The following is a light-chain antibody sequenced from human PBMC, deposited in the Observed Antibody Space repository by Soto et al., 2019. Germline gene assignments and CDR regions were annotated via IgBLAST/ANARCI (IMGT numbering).Light chain of an antibody. J-gene: IGKJ1*01. V-gene: IGKV3-11*01. CDR3: QQRSNWPRT. CDR1: QSVSFY. Sequence: EIVMTQSPATLSVSPGETATLSCRASQSVSFYLGWYQQKPGQAPRLLIYDASNRATGIPARFSGSGSGTDFTLTISSLEPEDFAVYYCQQRSNWPRTFGQGTKVDI. CDR2: DAS.